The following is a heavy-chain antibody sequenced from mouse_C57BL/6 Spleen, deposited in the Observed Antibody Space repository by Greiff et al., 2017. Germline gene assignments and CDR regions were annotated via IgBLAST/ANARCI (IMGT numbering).Heavy chain of an antibody. J-gene: IGHJ2*01. CDR1: GFTFSSYG. V-gene: IGHV5-6*01. CDR3: ARGAYGSSHFDY. CDR2: ISSGGSYT. D-gene: IGHD1-1*01. Sequence: EVKVVESGGDLVKPGGSLKLSCAASGFTFSSYGMSWVRQTPDKRLEWVATISSGGSYTYSPDSVKGRFAISRDNAKNTLYLQMSSLKSEDTAMYYCARGAYGSSHFDYWGQGTTLTVSS.